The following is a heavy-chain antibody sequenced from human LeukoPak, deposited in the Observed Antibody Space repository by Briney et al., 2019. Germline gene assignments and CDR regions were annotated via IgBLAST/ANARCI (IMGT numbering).Heavy chain of an antibody. CDR1: GHTFTSYG. J-gene: IGHJ4*02. CDR3: ARGEGSSGWSDFDY. V-gene: IGHV1-69*13. D-gene: IGHD6-19*01. CDR2: IIPIFGTA. Sequence: GASVKVSCKASGHTFTSYGISWVRQAPGQGLEWMGGIIPIFGTANYAQKFQGRVTITADESTSTAYMELSSLRSEDTAVYYCARGEGSSGWSDFDYWGQGTLVTVSS.